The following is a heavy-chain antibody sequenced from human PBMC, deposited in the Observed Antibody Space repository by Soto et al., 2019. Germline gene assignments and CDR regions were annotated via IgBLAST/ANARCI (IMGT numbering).Heavy chain of an antibody. V-gene: IGHV5-10-1*01. CDR3: ARQIYDSDTGPNFQYYFDS. J-gene: IGHJ4*02. CDR1: WYSFAGYW. D-gene: IGHD3-22*01. CDR2: IDPSDSQT. Sequence: PVESLKISCKGSWYSFAGYWITWVRQKPGKGLEWMGRIDPSDSQTYYSPSFRGHVTISVTKSITTVFLQWSSLRASDTAMYYCARQIYDSDTGPNFQYYFDSWGQGTPVTVSS.